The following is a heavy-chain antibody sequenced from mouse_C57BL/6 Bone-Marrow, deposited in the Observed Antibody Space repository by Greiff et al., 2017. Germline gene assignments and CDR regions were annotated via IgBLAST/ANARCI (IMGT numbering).Heavy chain of an antibody. CDR2: IRLKSDNYAT. D-gene: IGHD1-1*01. V-gene: IGHV6-3*01. Sequence: DVKLVESGGGLVQPGGSMKLSCVASGFTFSNYWMNWVRQSPEKGLEWVAQIRLKSDNYATHYAESVKGRFTISSDDSNSSVSLQMNNLSAEDTGIDYCASFITTVVNYFDYWGQGTTLTVSS. CDR3: ASFITTVVNYFDY. CDR1: GFTFSNYW. J-gene: IGHJ2*01.